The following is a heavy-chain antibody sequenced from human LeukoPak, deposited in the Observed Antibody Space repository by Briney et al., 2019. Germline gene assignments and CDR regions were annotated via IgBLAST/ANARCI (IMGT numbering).Heavy chain of an antibody. Sequence: SETLSLTCAVSGGSFSGYYWSWIRQPPGKGLEWIGKINHSGSTNYNPSLKSRVTISVDTSKNQFSLKLSSVTAADTAVYYCASSSSSWDFDYWGQGTLVTVSS. V-gene: IGHV4-34*01. CDR2: INHSGST. D-gene: IGHD6-13*01. CDR1: GGSFSGYY. J-gene: IGHJ4*02. CDR3: ASSSSSWDFDY.